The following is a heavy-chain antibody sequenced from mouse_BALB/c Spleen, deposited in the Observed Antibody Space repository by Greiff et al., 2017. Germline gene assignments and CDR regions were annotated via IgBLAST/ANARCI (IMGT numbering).Heavy chain of an antibody. D-gene: IGHD2-4*01. CDR1: GFTFSSYT. Sequence: DVHLVESGGGLVQPGGSLKLSCAASGFTFSSYTMSWVRQTPEKRLEWVAYISNGGGSTYYPDTVKGRFTISRDNAKNTLYLQMSSLKSEDTAMYYCARHALYYDWGAMDYWGQGTSVTVSS. V-gene: IGHV5-12-2*01. CDR2: ISNGGGST. J-gene: IGHJ4*01. CDR3: ARHALYYDWGAMDY.